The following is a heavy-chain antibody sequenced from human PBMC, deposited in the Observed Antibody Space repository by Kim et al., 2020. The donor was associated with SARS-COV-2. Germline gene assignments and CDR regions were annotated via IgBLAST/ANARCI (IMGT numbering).Heavy chain of an antibody. CDR1: GFTFDDYA. V-gene: IGHV3-9*01. D-gene: IGHD3-22*01. CDR3: AKEDSSGYYLHYFDY. CDR2: INWNSGSI. J-gene: IGHJ4*02. Sequence: GGSLRLSCAASGFTFDDYAMHWVRQAPGKGLEWVSGINWNSGSIGYADSVQGRFTISRDNAKNSLYLQMNSLRAEDTALYYCAKEDSSGYYLHYFDYWGQGTLVTVSS.